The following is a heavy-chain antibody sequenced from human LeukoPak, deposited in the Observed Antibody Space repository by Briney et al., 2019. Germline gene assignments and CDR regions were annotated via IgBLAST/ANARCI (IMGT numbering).Heavy chain of an antibody. Sequence: ASVKVSCKPSGYTLTGHYIHWVRQAPGQGLEWMGWVNPNSGGTNYAQKFQGRVTMTSDTSVSTGYMELSSLTSDDTAVYYCATGPQRILWFGDHGVYWGQGTLVTVSS. V-gene: IGHV1-2*02. CDR3: ATGPQRILWFGDHGVY. D-gene: IGHD3-10*01. CDR1: GYTLTGHY. J-gene: IGHJ4*02. CDR2: VNPNSGGT.